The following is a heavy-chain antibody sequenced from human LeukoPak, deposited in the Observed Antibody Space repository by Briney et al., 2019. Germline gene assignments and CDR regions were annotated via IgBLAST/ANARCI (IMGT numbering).Heavy chain of an antibody. Sequence: ASVKVSCKASGYSFTTFSIHWVRQAPGQSLEWMGRINSDNGDTEYSQKFQGRLTFTRDTSATTAYMELSSLRSEDTAVYYCATVRWWGVNGASYFDYWGQGTLVTVSS. J-gene: IGHJ4*02. CDR2: INSDNGDT. CDR3: ATVRWWGVNGASYFDY. V-gene: IGHV1-3*01. CDR1: GYSFTTFS. D-gene: IGHD2-8*02.